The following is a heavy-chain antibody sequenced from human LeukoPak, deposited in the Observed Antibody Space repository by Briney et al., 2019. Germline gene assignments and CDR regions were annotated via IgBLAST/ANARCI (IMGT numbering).Heavy chain of an antibody. CDR2: IYYSGST. CDR1: GGSISSYY. D-gene: IGHD3-22*01. J-gene: IGHJ4*02. CDR3: ARQRGDYYDSGGYLYYFDY. V-gene: IGHV4-59*08. Sequence: LETLSLTCTVSGGSISSYYWSWIRQPPGKGLEWIGYIYYSGSTNYNPSLKSRVTISVDTSKNQFSLKLSSVTAADTAVYYCARQRGDYYDSGGYLYYFDYWGQGTLVPVSS.